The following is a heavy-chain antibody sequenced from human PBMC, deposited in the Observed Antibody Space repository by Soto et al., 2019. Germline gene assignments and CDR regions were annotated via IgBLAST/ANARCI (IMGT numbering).Heavy chain of an antibody. CDR1: GFTFSSYS. CDR2: ISSSSSYI. J-gene: IGHJ5*02. D-gene: IGHD6-13*01. Sequence: EVQLVESGGGLVKPGGSLRLSCAASGFTFSSYSMNWVRQAPGKGLEWVSSISSSSSYIYYADSVKGRFTISRDNAKNSLYLQMNSLRAEDTAVYYCARGPRGYSSSWYHNDPSFDPWGQGTLVTVSS. V-gene: IGHV3-21*01. CDR3: ARGPRGYSSSWYHNDPSFDP.